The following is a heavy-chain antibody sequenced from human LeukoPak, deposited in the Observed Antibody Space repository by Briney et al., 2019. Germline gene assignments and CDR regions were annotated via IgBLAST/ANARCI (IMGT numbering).Heavy chain of an antibody. J-gene: IGHJ5*02. CDR3: ARGHQRFRGFGFDP. CDR2: TYYSGST. Sequence: PSETLSLTCTVSGGSISSYYWSWIRQPPGKGLEWIGYTYYSGSTNYNPSLKSRVTISVDTSKNQFSLKLSSVTAADTAVYYCARGHQRFRGFGFDPWGQGTLVTVSS. V-gene: IGHV4-59*01. CDR1: GGSISSYY. D-gene: IGHD2-2*01.